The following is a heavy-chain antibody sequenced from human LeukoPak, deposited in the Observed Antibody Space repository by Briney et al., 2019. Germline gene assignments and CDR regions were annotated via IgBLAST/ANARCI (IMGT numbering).Heavy chain of an antibody. V-gene: IGHV3-30*01. J-gene: IGHJ4*02. Sequence: GGSLRLSCAASGFTFRSYAVHWVRQAPGKGLEWVAVISYDGSSKYCADSVKGRFTISRDNSKNSLYLQMNSLRVEDTAVYYCARGATATTGFDYWGQGTLVTVSS. CDR2: ISYDGSSK. CDR1: GFTFRSYA. D-gene: IGHD4-17*01. CDR3: ARGATATTGFDY.